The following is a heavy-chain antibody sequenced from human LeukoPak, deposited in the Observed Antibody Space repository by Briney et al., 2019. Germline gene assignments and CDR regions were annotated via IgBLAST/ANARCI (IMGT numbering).Heavy chain of an antibody. Sequence: SGPTLVNPTQSLTLTCTFSGFSLTTSGVGVGWIRQPPGKALEWLALIYWDDDKRYSPSLKSRLTITKDTSRNQVVLTMTNMDPVDTATYYCAHRWVGTSWYWVYFDYWGQGTLVTVSS. J-gene: IGHJ4*02. CDR1: GFSLTTSGVG. V-gene: IGHV2-5*02. D-gene: IGHD6-13*01. CDR2: IYWDDDK. CDR3: AHRWVGTSWYWVYFDY.